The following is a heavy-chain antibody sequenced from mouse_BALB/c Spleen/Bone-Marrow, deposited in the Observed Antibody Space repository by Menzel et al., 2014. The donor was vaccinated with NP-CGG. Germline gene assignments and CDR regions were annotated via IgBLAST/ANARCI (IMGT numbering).Heavy chain of an antibody. CDR3: ARDDYYAMDY. V-gene: IGHV7-3*02. CDR1: GFTFTDYY. Sequence: EVMLVESGGGLVQPGGSLRLSCATSGFTFTDYYMSWVRQPPGKALEWLGFIRNKANGYTTEYSASVKGRFTISRDNSQSILYLQMNTLRAEDSATYYCARDDYYAMDYWGQGTSVPVSS. CDR2: IRNKANGYTT. J-gene: IGHJ4*01.